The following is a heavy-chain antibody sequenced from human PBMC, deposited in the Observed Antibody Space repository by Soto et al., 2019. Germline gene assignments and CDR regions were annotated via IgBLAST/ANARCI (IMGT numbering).Heavy chain of an antibody. D-gene: IGHD6-19*01. CDR2: ISGGGDAP. Sequence: EVQLLESGGGLVQPGGSLRLSCAGSGFTFTNYAMNWVSQAPGKGLEWVSTISGGGDAPFFADSGRGRFTISRDNSKNTVTLQMNDLGVDDTAVYFCARKVPGSPSGPDYCYFDLWGRGTLVTVSS. J-gene: IGHJ2*01. V-gene: IGHV3-23*01. CDR3: ARKVPGSPSGPDYCYFDL. CDR1: GFTFTNYA.